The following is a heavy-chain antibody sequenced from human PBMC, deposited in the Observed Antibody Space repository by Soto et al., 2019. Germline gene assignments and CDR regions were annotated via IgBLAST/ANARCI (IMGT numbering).Heavy chain of an antibody. Sequence: EVQLLDSGGGLVQPGGSLRLSCAASGFTFSSYAMNWVRQAPGKGLEWVSVISGSGGYTYYADSVKGRFTISRDNSKNPLFLQMNSLRAEDTAIYYCTKEAQGHFDYWGQGTLVTVSS. CDR3: TKEAQGHFDY. CDR2: ISGSGGYT. CDR1: GFTFSSYA. J-gene: IGHJ4*02. V-gene: IGHV3-23*01.